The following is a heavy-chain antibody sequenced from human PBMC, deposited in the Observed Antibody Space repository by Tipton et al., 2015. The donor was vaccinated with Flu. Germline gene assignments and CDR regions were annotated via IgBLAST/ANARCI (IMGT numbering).Heavy chain of an antibody. J-gene: IGHJ4*02. D-gene: IGHD3-22*01. Sequence: SGFIFSIYGMHWVRQAPGKGLEWVAVIWYDGSNKYYADSVKGRFTVSIDNSKNTVHLQMNNLRAEDTAVYYCARASGYYYESSGYDYWGQGTLVTVSS. CDR3: ARASGYYYESSGYDY. CDR1: GFIFSIYG. V-gene: IGHV3-33*01. CDR2: IWYDGSNK.